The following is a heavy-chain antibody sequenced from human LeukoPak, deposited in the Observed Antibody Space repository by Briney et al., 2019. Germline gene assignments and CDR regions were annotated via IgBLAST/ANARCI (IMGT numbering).Heavy chain of an antibody. Sequence: KPSETLSLTCTVSGGSISSYYWSWIRQPPGKGLEWIGYIYYSGSTNYNPSLKSRVTISVDTSKNQFSLKLSSVTAADTAVYYCARRQRIPSPCSGGSCYSPGVFDYWGQGTLVTVSS. D-gene: IGHD2-15*01. CDR3: ARRQRIPSPCSGGSCYSPGVFDY. CDR1: GGSISSYY. CDR2: IYYSGST. V-gene: IGHV4-59*08. J-gene: IGHJ4*02.